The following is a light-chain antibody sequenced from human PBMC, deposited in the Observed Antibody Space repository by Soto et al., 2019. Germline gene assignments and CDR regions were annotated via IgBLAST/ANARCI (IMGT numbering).Light chain of an antibody. CDR2: GVT. Sequence: QSALTQPPSASGSPGQSVTISCSGTSSDIGDHNLVSWYQQHPGKAPKLLIWGVTNRPSGVPHRFSGSKSGNTASLTVSGLQAEDEADYYCSSYAGSDNYVFGTGT. V-gene: IGLV2-8*01. CDR3: SSYAGSDNYV. J-gene: IGLJ1*01. CDR1: SSDIGDHNL.